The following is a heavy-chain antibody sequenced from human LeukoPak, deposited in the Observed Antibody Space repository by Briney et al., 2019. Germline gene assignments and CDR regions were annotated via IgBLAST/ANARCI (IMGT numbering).Heavy chain of an antibody. CDR3: ARGYYDFWSRFSRTNYYYYYMDV. CDR2: ISSSSSYI. J-gene: IGHJ6*03. V-gene: IGHV3-21*01. CDR1: GFTFSSCS. D-gene: IGHD3-3*01. Sequence: GGSLRLSCAASGFTFSSCSMNWVRQAPGKGLEWVSSISSSSSYIYYADSVKGRFTISRDNAKNSLYLQMNSLRAEDTAVYYCARGYYDFWSRFSRTNYYYYYMDVWGKGTTVTVSS.